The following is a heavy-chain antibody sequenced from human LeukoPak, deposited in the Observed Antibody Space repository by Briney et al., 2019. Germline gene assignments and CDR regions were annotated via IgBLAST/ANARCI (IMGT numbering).Heavy chain of an antibody. Sequence: KPSETLSLTCAVSGGSISSGGYSWSWIRQPPGNGLEWIGYIYHSGSTYYNPSLKSRVTISVDRSKNQFSLKLSSVTAADTAVYYCARVSYDSSGYHFDYWGQGTLVTVSS. CDR2: IYHSGST. D-gene: IGHD3-22*01. J-gene: IGHJ4*02. CDR1: GGSISSGGYS. V-gene: IGHV4-30-2*01. CDR3: ARVSYDSSGYHFDY.